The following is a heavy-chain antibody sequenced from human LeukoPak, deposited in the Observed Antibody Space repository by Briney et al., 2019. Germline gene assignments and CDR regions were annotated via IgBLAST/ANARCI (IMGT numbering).Heavy chain of an antibody. CDR1: GGSFSGDY. Sequence: PSEALSLTCAVYGGSFSGDYWSWIRQPPGKGLEWIGEINHSGSTNYNPSLKSRVTISVDTSKKQFSLKLRSVTAADAAVYYCARGRLRTLAAGGPPHYYYYGMDVWGQGTTVTVSS. J-gene: IGHJ6*02. D-gene: IGHD6-13*01. CDR2: INHSGST. CDR3: ARGRLRTLAAGGPPHYYYYGMDV. V-gene: IGHV4-34*01.